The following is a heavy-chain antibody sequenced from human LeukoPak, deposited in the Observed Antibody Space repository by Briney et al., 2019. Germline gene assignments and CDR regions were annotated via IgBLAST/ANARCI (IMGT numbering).Heavy chain of an antibody. CDR2: ITGSGGST. D-gene: IGHD6-6*01. CDR3: AKGHSTSSFNYYLMDV. CDR1: GFTFSNYP. V-gene: IGHV3-23*01. J-gene: IGHJ6*02. Sequence: PGGSLRLSCAASGFTFSNYPMSWARQAPGKGLEWVSAITGSGGSTYYADSVSGRFTISRDNSKNTLYLQMSGLRGEDTAVYYCAKGHSTSSFNYYLMDVWGQGTTVTVSS.